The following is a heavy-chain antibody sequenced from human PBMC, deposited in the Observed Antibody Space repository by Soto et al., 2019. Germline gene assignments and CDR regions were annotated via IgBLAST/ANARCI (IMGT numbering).Heavy chain of an antibody. CDR2: INPNSGGT. Sequence: ASVKVSCKASGYTFTGYYMHWVRQAPGQGLEWMGWINPNSGGTNYAQKFQGRVTMTRDTSISTAYMELSRLRSDDTAVYYCARDREERFLEWSLFSGMDVWGQGTTVTVSS. V-gene: IGHV1-2*02. J-gene: IGHJ6*02. CDR3: ARDREERFLEWSLFSGMDV. D-gene: IGHD3-3*01. CDR1: GYTFTGYY.